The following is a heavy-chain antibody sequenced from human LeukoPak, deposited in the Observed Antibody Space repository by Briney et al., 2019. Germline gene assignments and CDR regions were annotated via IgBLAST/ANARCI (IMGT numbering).Heavy chain of an antibody. Sequence: PSETLSLTCTVSGGSISSYYWSWIRQPPGKGLEWIGYIYYSGSTNYNPSLKSRVTISVDTSKNQFSLKLSSVTAAGTAVYYCARVGEYYDSSGYLDYWGQGTLVTVSS. CDR2: IYYSGST. J-gene: IGHJ4*02. CDR1: GGSISSYY. D-gene: IGHD3-22*01. V-gene: IGHV4-59*01. CDR3: ARVGEYYDSSGYLDY.